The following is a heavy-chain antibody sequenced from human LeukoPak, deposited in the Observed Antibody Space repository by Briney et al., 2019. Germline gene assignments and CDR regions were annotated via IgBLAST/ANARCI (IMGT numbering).Heavy chain of an antibody. J-gene: IGHJ4*02. V-gene: IGHV3-49*04. Sequence: GGSLRLSCTASGFTFGDYAMSWVRQAPGKGLEWVGFIRSKTYDGTTEYAASVKGRFTISRDDSNNLLFLELNSLGTEDTAVYYCVRVHHGDYFDYWGQGALVTVSS. CDR1: GFTFGDYA. CDR2: IRSKTYDGTT. D-gene: IGHD4-17*01. CDR3: VRVHHGDYFDY.